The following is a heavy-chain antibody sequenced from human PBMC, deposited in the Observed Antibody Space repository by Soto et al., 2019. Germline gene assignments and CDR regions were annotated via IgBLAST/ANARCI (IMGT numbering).Heavy chain of an antibody. CDR1: GYTFTNYV. CDR2: INSGNGNT. CDR3: ARGLTIFGVVIGY. J-gene: IGHJ4*02. D-gene: IGHD3-3*01. V-gene: IGHV1-3*01. Sequence: GASVKVSCKTSGYTFTNYVVDWVRQAPGQGLEWMGWINSGNGNTKYSEKFQGRVTITRDTSASTAYMELNSLTSEDTAVYYCARGLTIFGVVIGYWGQGTLVTVPQ.